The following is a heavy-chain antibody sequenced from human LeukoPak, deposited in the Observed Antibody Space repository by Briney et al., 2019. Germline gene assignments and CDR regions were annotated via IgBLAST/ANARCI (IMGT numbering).Heavy chain of an antibody. V-gene: IGHV3-53*05. D-gene: IGHD3-22*01. CDR1: GFTASYNY. CDR2: IYSGANTYYGTT. J-gene: IGHJ4*02. Sequence: GGSLRLSWVASGFTASYNYINWVRQAPGKGLEWVSVIYSGANTYYGTTYYADSVKGRFSGSRDSSENTVFLQMNGLRADDSAVYYCASSYYFESSGYHRPPEYWGQGTLVTVSS. CDR3: ASSYYFESSGYHRPPEY.